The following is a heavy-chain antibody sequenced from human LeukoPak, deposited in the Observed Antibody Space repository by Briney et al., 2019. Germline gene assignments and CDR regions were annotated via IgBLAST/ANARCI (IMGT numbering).Heavy chain of an antibody. CDR3: ATTNTVTTHFDY. D-gene: IGHD4-17*01. V-gene: IGHV4-39*01. Sequence: SETLSLTCTVSDGSISSNSYYWGWVRQPPGKGLEWIGSIYYSGSTYYNPSLKSRVTISVDTSKNQFSLKLSSVTAADTAVHYCATTNTVTTHFDYWGQGTLVTVSS. CDR1: DGSISSNSYY. CDR2: IYYSGST. J-gene: IGHJ4*02.